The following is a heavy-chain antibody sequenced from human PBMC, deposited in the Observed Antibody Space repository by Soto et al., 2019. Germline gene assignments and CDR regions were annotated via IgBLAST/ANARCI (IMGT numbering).Heavy chain of an antibody. CDR2: IYYSGST. CDR3: AREDTARVTRGWFDP. CDR1: GGSISSYY. Sequence: PSQTLSLTCTVSGGSISSYYWSWILHPPGKGLEWIGYIYYSGSTNYNPSLKSRVTISVDTSKNQFSVERSSVTAADTAVYYCAREDTARVTRGWFDPWGQGALI. D-gene: IGHD5-18*01. V-gene: IGHV4-59*01. J-gene: IGHJ5*02.